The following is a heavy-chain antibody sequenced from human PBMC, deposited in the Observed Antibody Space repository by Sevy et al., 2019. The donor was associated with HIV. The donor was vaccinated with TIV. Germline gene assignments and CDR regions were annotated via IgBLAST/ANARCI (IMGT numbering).Heavy chain of an antibody. CDR3: ARGIYCTNGVCYHYGMDV. CDR1: GGSISSYY. Sequence: SETLSLTCTVSGGSISSYYWSRIRQPPGKGLEWIGYIYYSGSTNYNPSLKSRVTISVDTSKNQFSLKLSSVTAADTAVYYCARGIYCTNGVCYHYGMDVWGQGTTVTVSS. D-gene: IGHD2-8*01. V-gene: IGHV4-59*01. CDR2: IYYSGST. J-gene: IGHJ6*02.